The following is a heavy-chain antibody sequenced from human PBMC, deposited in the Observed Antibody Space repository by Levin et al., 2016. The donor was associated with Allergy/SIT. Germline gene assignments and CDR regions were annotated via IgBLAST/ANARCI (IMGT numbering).Heavy chain of an antibody. Sequence: ASVKVSCKASGYTFTTYAITWVRQAPGQGLEWMGWVNTKNGNTDYARKFQDRVTMTTDASITTAYMDLRTLGPDDTATYYCARLGLGVNFIDYWGQGTLVTVSS. CDR3: ARLGLGVNFIDY. CDR1: GYTFTTYA. V-gene: IGHV1-18*01. J-gene: IGHJ4*02. CDR2: VNTKNGNT. D-gene: IGHD1-7*01.